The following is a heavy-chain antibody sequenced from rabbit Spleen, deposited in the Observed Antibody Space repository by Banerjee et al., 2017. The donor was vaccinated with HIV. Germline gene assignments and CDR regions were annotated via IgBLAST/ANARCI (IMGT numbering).Heavy chain of an antibody. D-gene: IGHD4-2*01. CDR1: GFDFNSYY. CDR3: ASDPYAGSSGYRKFNL. CDR2: IYPVFGIT. Sequence: QLKESGGGLVQPGGSLKLSCKASGFDFNSYYMSWVRQAPGKGLEWIGDIYPVFGITNYANSVKGRFTISSDNAQNTVDLQMNSLTAADTATYFCASDPYAGSSGYRKFNLWGPGTLVTVS. V-gene: IGHV1S7*01. J-gene: IGHJ4*01.